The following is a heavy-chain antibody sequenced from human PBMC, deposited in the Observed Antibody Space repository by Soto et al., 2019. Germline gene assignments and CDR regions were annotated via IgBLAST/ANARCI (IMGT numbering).Heavy chain of an antibody. J-gene: IGHJ6*02. V-gene: IGHV4-39*01. Sequence: SETLSLTCTVSGGSISSSSYYWGWIRQPPGKGLEWIGSIYYSGSTYYNPSLKSRVPISVDTSKNQFSLKLSSVTAADTAVYYCARCHFGGYYYYGMDVWGQGTTVTVSS. CDR1: GGSISSSSYY. CDR3: ARCHFGGYYYYGMDV. CDR2: IYYSGST. D-gene: IGHD3-10*01.